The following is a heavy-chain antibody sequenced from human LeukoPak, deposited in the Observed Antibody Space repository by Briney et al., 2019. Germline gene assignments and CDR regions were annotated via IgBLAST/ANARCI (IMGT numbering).Heavy chain of an antibody. J-gene: IGHJ3*02. Sequence: GESLKISCKGSGYSFTSYWIGWVRQMPGKGLEWMGIIYPGDSDTRYSPSFQGQVTISADKSISTAYLQWSSLKASDTAMYYCARHRSWFGELLYDAFDIWGQGTMVTVSS. CDR1: GYSFTSYW. CDR2: IYPGDSDT. D-gene: IGHD3-10*01. CDR3: ARHRSWFGELLYDAFDI. V-gene: IGHV5-51*01.